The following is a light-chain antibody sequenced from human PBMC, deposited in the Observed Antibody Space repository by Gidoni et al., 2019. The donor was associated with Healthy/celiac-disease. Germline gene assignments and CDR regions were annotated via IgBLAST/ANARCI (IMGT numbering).Light chain of an antibody. J-gene: IGKJ1*01. CDR2: DAS. V-gene: IGKV1-5*01. CDR1: QSISSW. CDR3: QQYNRRT. Sequence: DIQMTQSHSTLSASVGDRVTITCRASQSISSWLAWYQQKPGKAPKLLIYDASSLESGVPSRCSGRGSGTEFTLTISSLQPDDFATYYCQQYNRRTFGQGTKVEIK.